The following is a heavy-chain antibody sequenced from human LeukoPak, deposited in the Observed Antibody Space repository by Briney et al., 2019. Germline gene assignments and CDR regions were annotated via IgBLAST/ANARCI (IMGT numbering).Heavy chain of an antibody. V-gene: IGHV4-61*02. CDR2: INTSGTT. J-gene: IGHJ3*02. CDR1: GGSISSGSYY. CDR3: ARDARYSSSSGAFDI. D-gene: IGHD6-6*01. Sequence: SQTLSLTCTVSGGSISSGSYYWSWIRQPAGKGPEWIGRINTSGTTNYNPSLNSRVTISVDTSKNQFSLKLSSVTAADTAVYYCARDARYSSSSGAFDIWGQGTMVTVSS.